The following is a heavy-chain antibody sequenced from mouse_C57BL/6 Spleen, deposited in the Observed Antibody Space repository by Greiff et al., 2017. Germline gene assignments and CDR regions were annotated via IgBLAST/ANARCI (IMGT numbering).Heavy chain of an antibody. CDR1: GYTFTEYT. CDR2: FYPGSGSI. D-gene: IGHD1-1*01. Sequence: QVQLQQSGAELVKPGASVKLSCKASGYTFTEYTIHWVKQRSGQGLEWIGWFYPGSGSIKYNEKFKDKATLTADKSSSTVYMELSRLTSEDSAVYFCARHEGDSLYYYGSSYGYFDVWGTGTTVTVSS. V-gene: IGHV1-62-2*01. J-gene: IGHJ1*03. CDR3: ARHEGDSLYYYGSSYGYFDV.